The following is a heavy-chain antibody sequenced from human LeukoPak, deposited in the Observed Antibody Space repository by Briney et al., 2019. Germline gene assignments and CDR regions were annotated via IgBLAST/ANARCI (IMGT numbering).Heavy chain of an antibody. CDR1: GGSFSGYY. V-gene: IGHV4-34*01. Sequence: SGTLSLTCAVYGGSFSGYYWSWIRQPPGKGLEGIGEINHSGSTNYIPTLKSRGTISVAASKNHFSPNLSSVTAEDPALYYCARGPYYYGAGSLPDGFDPWGQGTLVTVSS. CDR2: INHSGST. J-gene: IGHJ5*02. CDR3: ARGPYYYGAGSLPDGFDP. D-gene: IGHD3-10*01.